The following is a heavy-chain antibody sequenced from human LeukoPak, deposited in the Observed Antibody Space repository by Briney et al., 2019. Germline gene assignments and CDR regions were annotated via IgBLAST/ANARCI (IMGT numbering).Heavy chain of an antibody. CDR2: IKHDGSEK. Sequence: PGGSLRLSCAASGFTFSSHWMTWVRQAPGKGLEWVANIKHDGSEKYYVNFVEGRFTISRDNAKNSLYLQMNSLRAEDTAVYYCARAGAYYDILTGYWVEDYYYYYMDVWGKGTTVTISS. CDR1: GFTFSSHW. D-gene: IGHD3-9*01. J-gene: IGHJ6*03. V-gene: IGHV3-7*01. CDR3: ARAGAYYDILTGYWVEDYYYYYMDV.